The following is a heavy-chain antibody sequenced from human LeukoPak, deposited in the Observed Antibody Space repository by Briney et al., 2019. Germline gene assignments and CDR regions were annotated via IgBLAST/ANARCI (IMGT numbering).Heavy chain of an antibody. CDR1: GFTFSSYA. J-gene: IGHJ4*02. V-gene: IGHV3-23*01. CDR2: ISGSGGST. CDR3: AKGYYDYVWGSYYFDY. D-gene: IGHD3-16*01. Sequence: GGSLRLSCAASGFTFSSYAMSWVRQAPGKGLEWVSAISGSGGSTYYADSVKGRFTISRDNSRDTLYPQMNSLRAEDTAVYYCAKGYYDYVWGSYYFDYWGQGTLVTVSS.